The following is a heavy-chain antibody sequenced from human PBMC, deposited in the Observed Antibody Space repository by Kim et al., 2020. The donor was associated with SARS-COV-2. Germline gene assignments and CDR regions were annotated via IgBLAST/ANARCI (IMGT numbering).Heavy chain of an antibody. J-gene: IGHJ4*02. CDR2: IVVGSGNT. CDR1: GFTFTSSA. Sequence: SVKVSCKASGFTFTSSAVQWVRQARGQRLEWIGWIVVGSGNTNYAQKFQERVTITRDMSTSTAYMELSSLRSEDTAVYYCAADSMYYYDSSGYYLDYWGQGTLVTVSS. CDR3: AADSMYYYDSSGYYLDY. V-gene: IGHV1-58*01. D-gene: IGHD3-22*01.